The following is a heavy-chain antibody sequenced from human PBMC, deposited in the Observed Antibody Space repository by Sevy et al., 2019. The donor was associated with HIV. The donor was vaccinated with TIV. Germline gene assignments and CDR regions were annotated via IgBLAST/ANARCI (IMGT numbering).Heavy chain of an antibody. J-gene: IGHJ4*02. V-gene: IGHV1-18*01. CDR1: GYTFSIYR. CDR3: ARAFCTSGRCYSLAY. CDR2: ISPHTGET. D-gene: IGHD2-15*01. Sequence: ASVKVSCKVSGYTFSIYRITWVRQAPGQGLEWMGWISPHTGETKFAENFQDRVTMSTDTSTATAYMELSSLRSDDTAVYYCARAFCTSGRCYSLAYWGQGTLVTVSS.